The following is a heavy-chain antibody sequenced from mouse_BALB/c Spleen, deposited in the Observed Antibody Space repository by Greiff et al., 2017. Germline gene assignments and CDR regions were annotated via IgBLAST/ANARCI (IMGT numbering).Heavy chain of an antibody. Sequence: EVHLQQSGPGLVKPSQSLSLTCSVTGYSIPSGYYWNWIRQFPGNKLEWMGYISYDGSNNYNPSLKNRISITRDTSKNQFFLKLNSVTTEDTATYYCARVDGNAWFAYWGQGTLVTVSA. J-gene: IGHJ3*01. D-gene: IGHD2-1*01. V-gene: IGHV3-6*02. CDR3: ARVDGNAWFAY. CDR1: GYSIPSGYY. CDR2: ISYDGSN.